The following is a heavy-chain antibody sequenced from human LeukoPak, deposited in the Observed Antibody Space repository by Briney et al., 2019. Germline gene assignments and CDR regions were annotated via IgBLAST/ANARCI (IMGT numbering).Heavy chain of an antibody. CDR2: ISGSGGST. CDR3: AIGSYCSGGSCYPLFDY. CDR1: GFTFSSYV. V-gene: IGHV3-23*01. J-gene: IGHJ4*02. Sequence: GGSLRLSCAASGFTFSSYVMSWVRQAPGKGLEWVSTISGSGGSTYYADFVKGLFTISRDSSKNTLYLQMNSLRAEDTAVYYCAIGSYCSGGSCYPLFDYWGRGTLVTVSS. D-gene: IGHD2-15*01.